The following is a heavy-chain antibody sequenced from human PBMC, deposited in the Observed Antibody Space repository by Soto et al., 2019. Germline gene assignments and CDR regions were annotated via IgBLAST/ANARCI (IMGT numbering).Heavy chain of an antibody. Sequence: QVQLQESGPGLVKPSGTLSLTCAVSRGSISSNNWWTWVRQPPGRGLEWIGEIYPSGPTNYNPSLTXRVXMXEDKSKNQCSLQLSTVTAADTAVYYCARRGGSYHDHWGQGTLVTVSS. CDR1: RGSISSNNW. CDR3: ARRGGSYHDH. D-gene: IGHD1-26*01. J-gene: IGHJ1*01. CDR2: IYPSGPT. V-gene: IGHV4-4*02.